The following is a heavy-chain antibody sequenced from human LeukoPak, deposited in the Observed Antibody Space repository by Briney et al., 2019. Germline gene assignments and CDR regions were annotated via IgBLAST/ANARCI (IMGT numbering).Heavy chain of an antibody. J-gene: IGHJ3*02. CDR3: ARGTDDIDI. D-gene: IGHD3-9*01. CDR2: INSDGSTT. V-gene: IGHV3-74*01. Sequence: GGSLRLSCAASGFTFSSYCMHWVRQAPGKGLVWVSRINSDGSTTSYADSVKGRFSISRFNAKETLYLQMNSLRVEDTAVYYCARGTDDIDIWGQGTLVTVSS. CDR1: GFTFSSYC.